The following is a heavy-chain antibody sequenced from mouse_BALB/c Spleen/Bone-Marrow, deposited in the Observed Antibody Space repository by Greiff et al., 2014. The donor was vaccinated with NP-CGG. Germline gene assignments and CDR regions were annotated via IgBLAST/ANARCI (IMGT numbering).Heavy chain of an antibody. CDR2: INPGSGGA. CDR3: ARFGRYYFDY. J-gene: IGHJ2*01. V-gene: IGHV1-54*01. CDR1: GYAFTNYL. Sequence: QVHVKQFGAELVRPGTAVNVSCKASGYAFTNYLIEWVKQRPGQGLEWIGVINPGSGGANYNEKFKGKATLTADKSSSTAYMQLSSLTSDDSAVYFCARFGRYYFDYWGQGTTLTVSS.